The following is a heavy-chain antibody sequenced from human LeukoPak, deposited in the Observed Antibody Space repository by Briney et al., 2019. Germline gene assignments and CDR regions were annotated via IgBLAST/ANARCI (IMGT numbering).Heavy chain of an antibody. D-gene: IGHD3-22*01. CDR3: ARSVPRNYDSSGYYFY. CDR1: GFTFSSYA. J-gene: IGHJ4*02. CDR2: ISGSGGST. V-gene: IGHV3-23*01. Sequence: GGSLRLSCAASGFTFSSYAMSWVRQAPGKGLEWVSAISGSGGSTYYADSVKGRFTISRDNSKNTLYLQMNSLRAEDTAVYYCARSVPRNYDSSGYYFYWGQGTLVTVSS.